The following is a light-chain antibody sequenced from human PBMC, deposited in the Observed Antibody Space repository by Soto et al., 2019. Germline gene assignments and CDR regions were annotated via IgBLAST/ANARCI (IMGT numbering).Light chain of an antibody. J-gene: IGKJ3*01. CDR1: QSVSSY. V-gene: IGKV3-11*01. Sequence: EIVLTQSPATLSLSPGERATLSCRASQSVSSYLAWYQQKPGQAPRLLIYDASSRATGIPARFSGSGSGTDCTLTISSLEPEDFAVYYCQQRSNSFTFGPGTKVDIK. CDR2: DAS. CDR3: QQRSNSFT.